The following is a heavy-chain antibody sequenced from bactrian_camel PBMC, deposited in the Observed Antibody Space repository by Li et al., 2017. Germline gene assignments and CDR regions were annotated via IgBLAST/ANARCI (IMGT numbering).Heavy chain of an antibody. J-gene: IGHJ6*01. D-gene: IGHD2*01. V-gene: IGHV3-3*01. CDR2: ITLETGRT. Sequence: HVQLVESGGGSVQAGGSLRLSCAASAATGGPFYMAYFRQAPGKEREGVAIITLETGRTDYADSAKGRFTISQDNAKNTVYLQMNSLKPEDTAMYYCAARGPYCYTKLSVRDFTYWGQGTQVTVS. CDR3: AARGPYCYTKLSVRDFTY. CDR1: AATGGPFY.